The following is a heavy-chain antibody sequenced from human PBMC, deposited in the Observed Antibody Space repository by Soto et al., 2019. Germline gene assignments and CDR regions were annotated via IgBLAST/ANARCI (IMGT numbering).Heavy chain of an antibody. CDR3: ASAVSGTTFYYYYGMDV. Sequence: QVQLVQSGAEVKKPGSSVKVSCKASGGTFSSYTISWVRHAPGQGLEWMGRIIPILGIANYAQKLQGRVTITADNSTITAYMELSSLIEEDTAVYYCASAVSGTTFYYYYGMDVWGQGTTVTVSS. J-gene: IGHJ6*02. CDR1: GGTFSSYT. CDR2: IIPILGIA. D-gene: IGHD6-19*01. V-gene: IGHV1-69*02.